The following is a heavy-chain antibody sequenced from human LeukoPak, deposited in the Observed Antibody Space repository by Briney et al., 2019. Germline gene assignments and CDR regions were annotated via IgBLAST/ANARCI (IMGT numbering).Heavy chain of an antibody. D-gene: IGHD1-26*01. CDR2: IIPIFGTA. CDR1: GYTFTGYY. CDR3: ARDLVDGVGAPGAY. J-gene: IGHJ4*02. V-gene: IGHV1-69*13. Sequence: SVKVSCKASGYTFTGYYMHWVRQAPGQGLEWMGGIIPIFGTANYAQKFQGRVTITADESTSTAYMELRSLRSDDTAVFYCARDLVDGVGAPGAYWGQGALVTVSS.